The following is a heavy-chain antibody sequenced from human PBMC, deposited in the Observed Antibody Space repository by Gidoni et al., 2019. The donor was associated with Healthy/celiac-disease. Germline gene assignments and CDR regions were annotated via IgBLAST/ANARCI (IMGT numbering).Heavy chain of an antibody. V-gene: IGHV4-34*01. CDR3: ARGPGQWLDKAYWYFDL. D-gene: IGHD6-19*01. J-gene: IGHJ2*01. CDR1: GGSFSGYY. CDR2: INHSGST. Sequence: QVQLQQWCAGLLKPSETLSLTCAVYGGSFSGYYWSWIRQPPGKGLEWIGEINHSGSTNYNPSLKSRVTISVETSKNQFSLKLSSVTAADTAVYYCARGPGQWLDKAYWYFDLWGRGTLVTVSS.